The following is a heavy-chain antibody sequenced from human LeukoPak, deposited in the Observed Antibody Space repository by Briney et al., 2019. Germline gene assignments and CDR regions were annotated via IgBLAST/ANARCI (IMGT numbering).Heavy chain of an antibody. CDR1: GSTFSSYS. J-gene: IGHJ4*02. CDR3: ARGDSYDCDFMCYFDY. D-gene: IGHD3-22*01. V-gene: IGHV3-21*01. CDR2: ISSSSSYI. Sequence: PGGSLRLSCAASGSTFSSYSMNWVRQAPGKGLEWVSSISSSSSYIYYADSVKGRFTISRDNAKNSLYLQMNSLRAEDTAVYYCARGDSYDCDFMCYFDYWGQGTLVTVSS.